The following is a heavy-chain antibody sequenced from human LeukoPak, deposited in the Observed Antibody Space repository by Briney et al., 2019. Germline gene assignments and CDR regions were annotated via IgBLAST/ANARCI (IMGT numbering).Heavy chain of an antibody. CDR2: IYYSGST. J-gene: IGHJ4*02. CDR1: GGSISSSSYY. D-gene: IGHD5-18*01. CDR3: AITVDTAMVPTPDTRDY. Sequence: KPSETLSLACTVSGGSISSSSYYWGWIRQPPGKGLEWIGSIYYSGSTYYNPSLKSRVTISVDTSKNQFSLKLSSVTAADTAVYYCAITVDTAMVPTPDTRDYWGQGTLVTVSS. V-gene: IGHV4-39*01.